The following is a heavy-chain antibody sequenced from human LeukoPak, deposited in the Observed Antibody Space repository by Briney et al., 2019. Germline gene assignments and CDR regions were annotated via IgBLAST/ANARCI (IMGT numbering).Heavy chain of an antibody. CDR3: ARGQWLDNH. J-gene: IGHJ5*02. CDR2: INHRGNI. V-gene: IGHV4-34*01. D-gene: IGHD6-19*01. Sequence: SETLSLTCAVYGGSLSDYSWSWIRQPPGKGLEWIGEINHRGNINCNPSLESRVTISLDPSKNQFSLGLTSMTAADTAVYYCARGQWLDNHWSQGTLVTVSS. CDR1: GGSLSDYS.